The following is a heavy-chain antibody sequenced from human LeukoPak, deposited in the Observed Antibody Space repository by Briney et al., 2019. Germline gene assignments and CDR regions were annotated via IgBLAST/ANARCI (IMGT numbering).Heavy chain of an antibody. Sequence: SETLSLTCTVSGGSISSYYWSWIRQPPGKGLEWIGYIYYSGSTNYNPSLKSRVTISVDTSKNQFSLKLSSVTAADTAVYYCARVRGSSGSYEYYHYMDVWGKGTTVTISS. J-gene: IGHJ6*03. V-gene: IGHV4-59*01. CDR3: ARVRGSSGSYEYYHYMDV. D-gene: IGHD1-26*01. CDR2: IYYSGST. CDR1: GGSISSYY.